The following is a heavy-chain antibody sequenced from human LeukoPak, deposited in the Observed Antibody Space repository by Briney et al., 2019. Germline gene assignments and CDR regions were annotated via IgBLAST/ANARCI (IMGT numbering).Heavy chain of an antibody. CDR1: GGTFSSSA. Sequence: SLKLSCNASGGTFSSSAISWVPQAPGQRLQWMGRSIPVFGTANYAQKIHRSVTITTADTTTTAYNELRSPRSEDTAVCYCARWLLACCGGDCYFEYFQHWGQGTLVTVSS. CDR3: ARWLLACCGGDCYFEYFQH. D-gene: IGHD2-21*02. J-gene: IGHJ1*01. V-gene: IGHV1-69*05. CDR2: SIPVFGTA.